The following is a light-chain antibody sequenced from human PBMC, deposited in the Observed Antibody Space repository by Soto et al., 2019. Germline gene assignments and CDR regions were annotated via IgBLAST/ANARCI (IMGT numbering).Light chain of an antibody. CDR2: SVS. V-gene: IGLV2-14*01. J-gene: IGLJ1*01. CDR3: ISYTVSRSYV. Sequence: QSALTQPASVSGSPGQSITISCSGTSSDIGTYDHVAWFQQFPGKTPKLMIYSVSNRPSGVSYRFSGSKSGNTASLTISGLQAEDEADYYCISYTVSRSYVFGTRTKLTVL. CDR1: SSDIGTYDH.